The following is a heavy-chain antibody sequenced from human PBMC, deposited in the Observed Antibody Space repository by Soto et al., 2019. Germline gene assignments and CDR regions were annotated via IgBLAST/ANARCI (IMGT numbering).Heavy chain of an antibody. CDR1: GFTFSSHA. Sequence: GGSLRLSYEPSGFTFSSHAIRWVRQAPGKGLEWFSVLSGSGGSTYYADSVRGRFTISRDNSKNTLFLQMNNLRAADTAIYYCAKHYSDNNGLDLWGQGTLVTVSS. CDR2: LSGSGGST. J-gene: IGHJ5*02. D-gene: IGHD3-22*01. V-gene: IGHV3-23*01. CDR3: AKHYSDNNGLDL.